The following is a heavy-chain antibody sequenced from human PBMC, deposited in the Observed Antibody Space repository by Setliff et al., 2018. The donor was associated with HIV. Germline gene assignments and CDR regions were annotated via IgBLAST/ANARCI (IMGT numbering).Heavy chain of an antibody. J-gene: IGHJ6*03. CDR3: ARHYDSSGPNYRYYYMDV. CDR1: GGSISSGIQY. V-gene: IGHV4-39*01. D-gene: IGHD3-22*01. CDR2: ISYSGNA. Sequence: SETLSLTCNVSGGSISSGIQYWGWVRQSPGKGLEWIGTISYSGNAYYNPSLKSRVTISVDTSKSQFSLKLNSVTAADTAVYYCARHYDSSGPNYRYYYMDVWGKGTTVTVSS.